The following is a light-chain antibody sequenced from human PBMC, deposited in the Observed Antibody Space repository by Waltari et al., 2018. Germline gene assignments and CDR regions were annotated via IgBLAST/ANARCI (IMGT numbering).Light chain of an antibody. CDR2: DVS. Sequence: QSALTQPASVSGSPGQSITISCTGTSSDVGGYNYVSWYQQHPGKAPKLMIYDVSNRPSGVCNRFSGSKSGNTASLTSSGLQAEDEADYYCSSYTSSNTLGFGTGTKVTVL. CDR1: SSDVGGYNY. J-gene: IGLJ1*01. CDR3: SSYTSSNTLG. V-gene: IGLV2-14*03.